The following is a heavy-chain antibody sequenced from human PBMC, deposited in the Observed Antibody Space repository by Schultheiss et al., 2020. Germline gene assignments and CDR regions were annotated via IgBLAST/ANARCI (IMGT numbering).Heavy chain of an antibody. CDR2: ISGSGGST. Sequence: GGSLRLSCAASGFTVSSNYMRWVRQAPGKGLEWVSAISGSGGSTYYADSVKGRFTISRDNSKNTLYLQMNSLRAEDTAVYYCASGGLSGYDGFDYWGQGTLVNVSS. J-gene: IGHJ4*02. D-gene: IGHD5-12*01. V-gene: IGHV3-23*01. CDR3: ASGGLSGYDGFDY. CDR1: GFTVSSNY.